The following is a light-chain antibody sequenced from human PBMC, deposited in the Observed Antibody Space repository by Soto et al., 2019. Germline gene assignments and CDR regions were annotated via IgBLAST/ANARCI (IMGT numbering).Light chain of an antibody. V-gene: IGKV1-39*01. CDR3: QQSYSTPPFT. CDR1: QSISSY. J-gene: IGKJ3*01. Sequence: DILMTQSPSSLSASVGDRVTITCRASQSISSYLNWYQQKPGKAPKLLIYAASSLQSGVPSRFSGSGSGTDFTLTISSLQPEDFATYYCQQSYSTPPFTFGPGPKVDIK. CDR2: AAS.